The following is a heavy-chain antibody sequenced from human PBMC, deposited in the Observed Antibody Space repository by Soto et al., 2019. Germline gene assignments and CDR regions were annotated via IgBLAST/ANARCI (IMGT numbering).Heavy chain of an antibody. V-gene: IGHV3-11*01. J-gene: IGHJ3*02. Sequence: PGGSLRLSCAASGFAFSDYYMSWIRQAPGKGLEWVSYISSSGSTIYYADSVKGRFTISRDNAKNSLYLQMNSLRAEDTAVYYCAREGVYYDSSGYYRSGAFDIWGQGTMVTV. D-gene: IGHD3-22*01. CDR1: GFAFSDYY. CDR2: ISSSGSTI. CDR3: AREGVYYDSSGYYRSGAFDI.